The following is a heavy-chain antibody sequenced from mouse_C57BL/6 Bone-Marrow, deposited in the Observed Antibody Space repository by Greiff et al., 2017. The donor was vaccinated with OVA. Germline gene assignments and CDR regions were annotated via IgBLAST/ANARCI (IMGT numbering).Heavy chain of an antibody. J-gene: IGHJ4*01. Sequence: QVQLQQSGPELVKPGASVKISCKASGYAFSSSWMNWVKQRPGKGLEWIGRIYPGDGDTNYNGKFKGKATLTADKSSSTAYMQLSSLTSEDSAVYFCRGNYGYAMDYWGQGTSVTVSA. CDR1: GYAFSSSW. CDR2: IYPGDGDT. D-gene: IGHD2-1*01. V-gene: IGHV1-82*01. CDR3: RGNYGYAMDY.